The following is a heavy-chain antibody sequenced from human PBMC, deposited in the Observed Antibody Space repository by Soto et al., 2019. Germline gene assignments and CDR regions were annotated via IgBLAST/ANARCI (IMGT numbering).Heavy chain of an antibody. CDR3: ARSHLYYDSSGYPDY. CDR2: VSYDGSNK. Sequence: VRRSCVALGGSRSIYGVHWVRQAPGKGLEWVASVSYDGSNKHYADSVKGRFTISRDNARNTLDLQMNSLRAEDMAVYYCARSHLYYDSSGYPDYWGQGTLVTVSS. J-gene: IGHJ4*02. CDR1: GGSRSIYG. D-gene: IGHD3-22*01. V-gene: IGHV3-33*05.